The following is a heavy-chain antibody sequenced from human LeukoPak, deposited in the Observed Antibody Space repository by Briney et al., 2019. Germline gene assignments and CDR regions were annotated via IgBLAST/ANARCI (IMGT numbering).Heavy chain of an antibody. Sequence: ASVKVSCKASGYTFTTYYMHCVRQAPGQGLEWMGTINPSDGSTSYAQKFQGRVTMTRDTSTSTVYMELSSLRSEDTAVYYCAREGPATVVTPFAFDIWGQGTVVTVSS. V-gene: IGHV1-46*01. CDR3: AREGPATVVTPFAFDI. J-gene: IGHJ3*02. D-gene: IGHD4-23*01. CDR2: INPSDGST. CDR1: GYTFTTYY.